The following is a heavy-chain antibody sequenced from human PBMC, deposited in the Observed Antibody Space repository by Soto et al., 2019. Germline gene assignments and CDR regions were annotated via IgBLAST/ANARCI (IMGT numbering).Heavy chain of an antibody. J-gene: IGHJ3*02. Sequence: GESLKISCKGSGYSFTSYWIGWVRQMPGKGLEWMGIIYPGDSDTRYSPSFQGQVTISADKSISTAYLQWSSLKASDTAMYYCARHMAAAAQFDAFDIWGQGTMVTVSS. V-gene: IGHV5-51*01. D-gene: IGHD6-13*01. CDR3: ARHMAAAAQFDAFDI. CDR1: GYSFTSYW. CDR2: IYPGDSDT.